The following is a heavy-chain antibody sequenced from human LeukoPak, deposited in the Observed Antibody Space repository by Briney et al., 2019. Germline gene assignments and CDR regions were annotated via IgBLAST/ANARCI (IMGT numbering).Heavy chain of an antibody. J-gene: IGHJ1*01. CDR2: ISAYNGNT. CDR1: GYTFTSYG. D-gene: IGHD6-13*01. Sequence: VASVKVSCKASGYTFTSYGISWVRQAPGQGLEWMGWISAYNGNTNYAQKLQGRVTMTTDTSTSTAYMELRSLRSDDTAVYYCARGPCSSWYVGAEYFQHWGQGTLVTVSS. CDR3: ARGPCSSWYVGAEYFQH. V-gene: IGHV1-18*01.